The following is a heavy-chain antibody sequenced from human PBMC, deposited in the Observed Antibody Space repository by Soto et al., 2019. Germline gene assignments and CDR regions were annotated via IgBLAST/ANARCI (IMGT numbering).Heavy chain of an antibody. J-gene: IGHJ6*01. V-gene: IGHV1-69*13. CDR1: GGTFSSYA. Sequence: SVKVSCKASGGTFSSYAISWVRQAPGQGLEWMGGIIPIFGTASYAQKFQGRVTITADESTSTAYMELSSLRSEDTAVYYCARQLADYYVMDVWGQGTTVTVSS. CDR3: ARQLADYYVMDV. CDR2: IIPIFGTA. D-gene: IGHD6-13*01.